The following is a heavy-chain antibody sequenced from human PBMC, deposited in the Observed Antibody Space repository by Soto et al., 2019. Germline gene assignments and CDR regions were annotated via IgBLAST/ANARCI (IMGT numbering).Heavy chain of an antibody. CDR3: ARHLAYSSSWHNWFDP. CDR1: GYSFTSYW. J-gene: IGHJ5*02. Sequence: GESLKISCKGSGYSFTSYWIGWVRQMPRKGLEWMGIIYPGDSDTRYSPSFQGTVTIAADKSISTAYLQWSSLKASDTAMYYCARHLAYSSSWHNWFDPWGQGTLVTVSS. CDR2: IYPGDSDT. V-gene: IGHV5-51*01. D-gene: IGHD6-13*01.